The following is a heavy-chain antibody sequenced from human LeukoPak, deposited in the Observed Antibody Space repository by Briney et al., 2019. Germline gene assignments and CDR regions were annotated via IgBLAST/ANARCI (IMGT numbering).Heavy chain of an antibody. Sequence: GGSLRLSCAASGFTFSNHWMHWVRQVPGKGLVRVSRIDGGGSSTSYADSVRGRFSISRDNGKSTLYLQMSSLKVEDTAVYYCARGPGSSGGAFVGDYWGHGTLVTVSS. CDR3: ARGPGSSGGAFVGDY. J-gene: IGHJ4*03. CDR2: IDGGGSST. D-gene: IGHD3-22*01. V-gene: IGHV3-74*01. CDR1: GFTFSNHW.